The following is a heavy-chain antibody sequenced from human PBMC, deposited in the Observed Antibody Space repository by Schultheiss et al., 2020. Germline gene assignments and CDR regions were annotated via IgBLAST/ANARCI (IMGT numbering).Heavy chain of an antibody. CDR2: INEDGSNT. Sequence: GGSLRLSCAASGFTFSSYWMHWVRQAPGKGLVWVSHINEDGSNTNYADSVKGRFTISRDNAKNTLYLQMNTLRAEDTALYYCARSRKFDMDVWGQGTTVNGYS. CDR3: ARSRKFDMDV. J-gene: IGHJ6*02. V-gene: IGHV3-74*01. CDR1: GFTFSSYW. D-gene: IGHD3-10*01.